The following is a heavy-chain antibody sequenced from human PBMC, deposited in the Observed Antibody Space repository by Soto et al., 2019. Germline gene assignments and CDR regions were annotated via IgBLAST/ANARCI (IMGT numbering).Heavy chain of an antibody. CDR1: GFICTSYD. CDR3: AKAAATGGGAFDL. V-gene: IGHV3-23*01. Sequence: EVQMLESGGGLVQPGGSLRLSCAASGFICTSYDMSWVRQAPGKGLEWVSTILVGGSTHYEDSVKGRFTISRDRSKNTLYLQMNSLTAGDTAMYYCAKAAATGGGAFDLCGQGTMVTVSS. D-gene: IGHD2-8*02. J-gene: IGHJ3*01. CDR2: ILVGGST.